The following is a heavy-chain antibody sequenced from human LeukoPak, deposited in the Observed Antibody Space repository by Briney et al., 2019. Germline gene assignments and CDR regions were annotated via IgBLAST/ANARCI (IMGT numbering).Heavy chain of an antibody. CDR3: ARDSPHYSYYYGMDV. Sequence: SVKVSCKASGGTFSSYAISWVRQAPGQGLEWMGGIIPIFGTANYAQKFQGRVTITTDESTSTAYMELSSLRSDDTAVYYCARDSPHYSYYYGMDVWGQGTTVTVPS. CDR2: IIPIFGTA. CDR1: GGTFSSYA. V-gene: IGHV1-69*05. J-gene: IGHJ6*02.